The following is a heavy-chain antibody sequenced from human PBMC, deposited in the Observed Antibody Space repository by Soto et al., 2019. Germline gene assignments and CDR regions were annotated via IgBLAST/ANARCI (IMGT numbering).Heavy chain of an antibody. V-gene: IGHV3-11*01. J-gene: IGHJ6*02. CDR1: GFTFSDYY. D-gene: IGHD3-10*01. CDR3: ARGITMVRGVIIYYYYGMDV. Sequence: QVQLVESGGGLVQPGGSLRLSCAASGFTFSDYYMSWIRQAPGKGLEWVSYISSSGSTIYYADSVKGRFTISRDNAKNSLYLQMNSLRAEDTAVYYCARGITMVRGVIIYYYYGMDVWGQGTTVTVSS. CDR2: ISSSGSTI.